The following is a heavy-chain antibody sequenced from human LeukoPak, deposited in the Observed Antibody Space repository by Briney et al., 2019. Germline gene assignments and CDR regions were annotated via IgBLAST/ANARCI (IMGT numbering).Heavy chain of an antibody. CDR1: GGSFSGYY. CDR3: ARDANYYGSGSFWFDP. J-gene: IGHJ5*02. V-gene: IGHV4-34*01. D-gene: IGHD3-10*01. Sequence: PSETLSLTCAVYGGSFSGYYWSWIRQPPGKGLEWIGEINHSGSTNYNPSLKSQVTISVDTSKNQFSLKLSSVTAADTAVYYCARDANYYGSGSFWFDPWGQGTLVTVSS. CDR2: INHSGST.